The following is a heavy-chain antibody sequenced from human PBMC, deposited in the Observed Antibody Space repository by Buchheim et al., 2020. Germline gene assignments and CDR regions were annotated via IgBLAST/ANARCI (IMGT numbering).Heavy chain of an antibody. V-gene: IGHV3-33*08. CDR2: IWYDGSNK. J-gene: IGHJ6*02. Sequence: VQLLESGGGLVQPGGSLRLSCAASGFTFSSYGMHWVRQAPGKGLEWVAVIWYDGSNKYYADSVKGRFTISRDNSKNTLYLQMNSLRAEDTAVYYCARDLSGWYYYYYYGMDVWGQGTT. CDR1: GFTFSSYG. D-gene: IGHD3-10*01. CDR3: ARDLSGWYYYYYYGMDV.